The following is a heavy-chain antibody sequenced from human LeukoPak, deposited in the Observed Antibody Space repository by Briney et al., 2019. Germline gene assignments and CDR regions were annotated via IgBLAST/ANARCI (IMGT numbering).Heavy chain of an antibody. J-gene: IGHJ6*03. Sequence: SGESLKISCKGSGYSFTSYWIGWVRQMPGKGLEWMGIIYPGDSDTRYSPSFQGQVTISADKSISTAYLQWSSLKASDTAMYYCARHYDFSELYMDVWGEGTTVTVSS. V-gene: IGHV5-51*01. D-gene: IGHD3-3*01. CDR2: IYPGDSDT. CDR3: ARHYDFSELYMDV. CDR1: GYSFTSYW.